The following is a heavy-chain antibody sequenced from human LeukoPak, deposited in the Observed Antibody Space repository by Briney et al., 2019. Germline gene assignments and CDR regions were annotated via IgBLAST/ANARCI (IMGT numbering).Heavy chain of an antibody. D-gene: IGHD3-22*01. CDR1: GYTFTGYY. CDR2: INPNSGGT. J-gene: IGHJ6*03. V-gene: IGHV1-2*02. CDR3: ARAGTYYYDSSGYEYLNYYYYMDV. Sequence: ASVKVSCKASGYTFTGYYMHWVRQAPGQGLEWMGWINPNSGGTNYAQKFQGRVTMTRDTSISTAYMELSRLRSDDTAVYYCARAGTYYYDSSGYEYLNYYYYMDVWGKGTTVTVSS.